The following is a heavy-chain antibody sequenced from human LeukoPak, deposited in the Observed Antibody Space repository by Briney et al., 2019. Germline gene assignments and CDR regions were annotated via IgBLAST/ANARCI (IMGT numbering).Heavy chain of an antibody. D-gene: IGHD3-16*01. Sequence: PGGSLRLSCAASGLTFSNAWMSWVRQAPGEGREWVGRIKRKTDGETTEYVAPVKGRFTIARENSKNTLYLQMNSLKTEDTGVYYCATASSGLFYWGQGTLVTVSS. CDR1: GLTFSNAW. J-gene: IGHJ4*02. V-gene: IGHV3-15*01. CDR2: IKRKTDGETT. CDR3: ATASSGLFY.